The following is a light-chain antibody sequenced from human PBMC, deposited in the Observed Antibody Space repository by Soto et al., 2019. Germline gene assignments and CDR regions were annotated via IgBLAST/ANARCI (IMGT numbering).Light chain of an antibody. CDR1: QSVSSN. Sequence: EIVMTRSPATLSESQGERATLSCRASQSVSSNLAWYQQKPGQAPRLLIYGASTRATGIPARFSGSGSGTEFTLTISSLQSEDFAVYYCQQYNNWPETFVQGTKVDIK. CDR3: QQYNNWPET. J-gene: IGKJ1*01. CDR2: GAS. V-gene: IGKV3-15*01.